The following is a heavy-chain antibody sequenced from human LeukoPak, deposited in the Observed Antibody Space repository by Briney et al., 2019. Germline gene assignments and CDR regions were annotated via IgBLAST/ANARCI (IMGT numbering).Heavy chain of an antibody. CDR1: GGSMRDYY. J-gene: IGHJ4*02. Sequence: PSETLSLTCAVSGGSMRDYYWSWIRQPPGKGLEWIGNIYYSGSTNYNPSLKSRVTISVDTSKNQFSLKVRSVTAADTAVYYCARGFGYYDVLTVFWGQGTLVTVSS. D-gene: IGHD3-9*01. CDR2: IYYSGST. CDR3: ARGFGYYDVLTVF. V-gene: IGHV4-59*01.